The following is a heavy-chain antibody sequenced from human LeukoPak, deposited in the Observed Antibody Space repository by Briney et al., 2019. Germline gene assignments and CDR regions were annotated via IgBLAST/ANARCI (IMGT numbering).Heavy chain of an antibody. D-gene: IGHD4-17*01. CDR1: GFTFSTYT. J-gene: IGHJ4*02. CDR2: ISSSSTYI. CDR3: ASPVTPLPY. V-gene: IGHV3-21*01. Sequence: KAGGSXRLSCAASGFTFSTYTMNWIRQAPGKGLEWVSSISSSSTYIYYADSVKGRFTISRDNAKNSLYLQMDSLRAEDTAVYYCASPVTPLPYWGQGTLVTVSS.